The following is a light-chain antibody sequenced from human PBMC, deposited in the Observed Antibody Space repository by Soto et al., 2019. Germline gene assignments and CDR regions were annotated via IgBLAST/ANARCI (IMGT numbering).Light chain of an antibody. V-gene: IGLV1-44*01. CDR2: YND. CDR3: ATWDDSLSGWV. Sequence: QSVLTQPPSASATPGQRVTISCSGSSSNIGSNTVNWYQHLPGTPPKLVIYYNDQRPSGVPDRFSGSRSGTSASLAISGLHSEDEADYYCATWDDSLSGWVFGGGTKVPVL. CDR1: SSNIGSNT. J-gene: IGLJ3*02.